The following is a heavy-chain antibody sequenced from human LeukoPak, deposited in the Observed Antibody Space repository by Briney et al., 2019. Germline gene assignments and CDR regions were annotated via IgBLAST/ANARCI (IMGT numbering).Heavy chain of an antibody. V-gene: IGHV4-31*03. CDR1: GGSISSGGYY. Sequence: SETLSLTCTVSGGSISSGGYYWSWIRQHPGKGLEWIGYIYYSGSTYYNPSLKSRVTILVDTSKNQFSLELSSVTAADTAVYYCSRFPPPYYYDSSGYFDYWGQGTLVTVSS. CDR3: SRFPPPYYYDSSGYFDY. CDR2: IYYSGST. J-gene: IGHJ4*02. D-gene: IGHD3-22*01.